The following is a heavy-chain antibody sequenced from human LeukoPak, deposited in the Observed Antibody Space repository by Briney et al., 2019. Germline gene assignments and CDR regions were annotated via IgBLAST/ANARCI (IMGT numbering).Heavy chain of an antibody. CDR2: IRYDGSNK. Sequence: PGGSLRLSCAASGFTFSNAWMSWVRQAPGKGLEWVAFIRYDGSNKYYADSVKGRFTISRDNSKNTLYLQMNSLRAEDTAVYYCAKDMGATILHYYFDYWGQGTLVTVSS. D-gene: IGHD5-12*01. CDR3: AKDMGATILHYYFDY. J-gene: IGHJ4*02. CDR1: GFTFSNAW. V-gene: IGHV3-30*02.